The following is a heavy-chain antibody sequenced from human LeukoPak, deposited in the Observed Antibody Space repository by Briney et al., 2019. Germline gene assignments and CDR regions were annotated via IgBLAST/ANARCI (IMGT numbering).Heavy chain of an antibody. Sequence: PGGSLRLSCAASGFTVSSSYMSWVRQAPGKGLEWVSVIYSGGKAYYADSVKGRFTISRDNSKNTLYLQMNSLRAEDTAVYYCARGVANYYDNSGYQNWGQGTLVTVSS. CDR2: IYSGGKA. CDR1: GFTVSSSY. V-gene: IGHV3-53*01. CDR3: ARGVANYYDNSGYQN. D-gene: IGHD3-22*01. J-gene: IGHJ4*02.